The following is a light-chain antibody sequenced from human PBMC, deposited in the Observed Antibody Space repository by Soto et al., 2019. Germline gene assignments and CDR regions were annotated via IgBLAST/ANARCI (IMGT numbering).Light chain of an antibody. CDR3: YSFAGSITFSYV. V-gene: IGLV2-23*03. J-gene: IGLJ1*01. CDR1: SSDVVTYNL. Sequence: QSALTQPASVSGSPGQSINISCTGTSSDVVTYNLVSWYQQHPGKAPTVLIYEGTKRPSGVSNRFSGSKSGNTASLTISGLQTEDEADYYCYSFAGSITFSYVFGPGTKVTVL. CDR2: EGT.